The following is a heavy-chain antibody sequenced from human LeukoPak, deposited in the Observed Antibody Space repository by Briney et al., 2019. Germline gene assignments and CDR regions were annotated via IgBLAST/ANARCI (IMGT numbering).Heavy chain of an antibody. V-gene: IGHV3-23*01. CDR2: ISGSGGST. CDR3: AKDYGDYPDYFDY. Sequence: GGSLRLSCAASGFTFSNYAMSWVRQAPGKGLEWVSAISGSGGSTYYADSVKGRFTISRDNSKNTLYLQMNSQRAEDTAVYYCAKDYGDYPDYFDYWGQGTLVTVSS. J-gene: IGHJ4*02. D-gene: IGHD4-17*01. CDR1: GFTFSNYA.